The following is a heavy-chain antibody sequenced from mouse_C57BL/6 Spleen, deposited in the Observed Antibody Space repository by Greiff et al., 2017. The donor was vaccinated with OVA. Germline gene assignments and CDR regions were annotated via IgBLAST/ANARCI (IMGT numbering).Heavy chain of an antibody. J-gene: IGHJ4*01. CDR3: ARSDSKGYYAMDY. V-gene: IGHV1-55*01. CDR1: GYTFTSYW. CDR2: IYPGSGST. D-gene: IGHD2-5*01. Sequence: QVQLQQPGAELVKPGASVKMSCKASGYTFTSYWITWVKQRPGQGLEWIGDIYPGSGSTNYNEKFKSKATLTVDTSSSPAYMQLSSLSSEASAVYYCARSDSKGYYAMDYWGQGTSVTVSS.